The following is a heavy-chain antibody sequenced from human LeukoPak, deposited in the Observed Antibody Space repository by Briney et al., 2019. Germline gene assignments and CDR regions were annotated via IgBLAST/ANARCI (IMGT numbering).Heavy chain of an antibody. V-gene: IGHV5-10-1*01. J-gene: IGHJ4*02. Sequence: PGESLKISCKGSGYSFTSYWISWMRQMPGKGLEWMGRIDPSDFYTNYSPSFQGHVTISADKSISTAYLQWSSLKASDTAMYYCARGITMVRGVLTYYFDYWGQGTLVTVSS. CDR1: GYSFTSYW. CDR3: ARGITMVRGVLTYYFDY. D-gene: IGHD3-10*01. CDR2: IDPSDFYT.